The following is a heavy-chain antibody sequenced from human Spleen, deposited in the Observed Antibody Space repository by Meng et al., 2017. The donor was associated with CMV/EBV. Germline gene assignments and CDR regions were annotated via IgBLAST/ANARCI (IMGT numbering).Heavy chain of an antibody. CDR2: IIPIFGIP. V-gene: IGHV1-69*10. J-gene: IGHJ6*02. CDR1: GGTFSSYA. Sequence: SVKVSCKASGGTFSSYAITWVRQAPGQGLEWMGEIIPIFGIPNHAQKFQGRVTITADKSATTAHMELHSLKSEDTAVYYCARSRVLSTSTSRPPTYGMDVWGQGTTVTVSS. D-gene: IGHD2/OR15-2a*01. CDR3: ARSRVLSTSTSRPPTYGMDV.